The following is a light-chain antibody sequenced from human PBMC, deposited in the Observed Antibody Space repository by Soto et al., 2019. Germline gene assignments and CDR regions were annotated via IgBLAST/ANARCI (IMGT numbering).Light chain of an antibody. V-gene: IGKV1-5*03. CDR1: QSISAG. CDR3: QQYNSNPLT. Sequence: DIQMTQSPSTLSASVGDRVIITCRASQSISAGLAWYQQKPGKAPKLLIYKASSLESGDPSRFSGSGSGTEFTLTISGLQPDDFATYYCQQYNSNPLTFGGGTKVEIK. J-gene: IGKJ4*01. CDR2: KAS.